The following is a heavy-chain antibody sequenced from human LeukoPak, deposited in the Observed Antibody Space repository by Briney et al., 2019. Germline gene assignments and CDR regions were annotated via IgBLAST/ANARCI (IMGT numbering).Heavy chain of an antibody. V-gene: IGHV3-21*01. CDR3: ARDGGYCTGSSCSRPYYFDY. CDR1: GFTFSSYN. J-gene: IGHJ4*02. Sequence: PGGSLRLSCAASGFTFSSYNMNWVRQAPGKGLEWVSSISSSSSYIYYADSVKGRFTISRDNAKNSLFLQMNSLRAEDTAVYHCARDGGYCTGSSCSRPYYFDYWGQGTLVAVSS. D-gene: IGHD2-15*01. CDR2: ISSSSSYI.